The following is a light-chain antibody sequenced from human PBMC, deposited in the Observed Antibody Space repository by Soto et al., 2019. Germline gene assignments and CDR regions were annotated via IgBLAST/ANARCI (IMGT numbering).Light chain of an antibody. Sequence: DIAMTQSPDSLAVSLGERATIHCKSSQSVLHTPINRNYLAWYQQKAGQPPRLLFYWASTRGSGVPDRFSASGSGKDFTLTINPLQAEDVAVYHCQQYYRIPPTFGQGTKVEIK. CDR2: WAS. V-gene: IGKV4-1*01. J-gene: IGKJ1*01. CDR3: QQYYRIPPT. CDR1: QSVLHTPINRNY.